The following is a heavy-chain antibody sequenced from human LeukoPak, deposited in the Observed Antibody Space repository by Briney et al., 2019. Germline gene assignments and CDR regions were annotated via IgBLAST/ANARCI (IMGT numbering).Heavy chain of an antibody. Sequence: GASVKVSCKASGGTFSSYAISGVRQAPGQVLEWMGGIIPIFGTANYAQKFQGRVTITPDESTSTAYMELSSLRSEDTAVYYCARDPGGSCYGGCSEYFQHWGQGTLVTVSS. J-gene: IGHJ1*01. CDR1: GGTFSSYA. CDR2: IIPIFGTA. CDR3: ARDPGGSCYGGCSEYFQH. V-gene: IGHV1-69*13. D-gene: IGHD2-15*01.